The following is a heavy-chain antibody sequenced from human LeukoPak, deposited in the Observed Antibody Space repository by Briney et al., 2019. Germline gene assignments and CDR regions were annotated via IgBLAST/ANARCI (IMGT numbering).Heavy chain of an antibody. Sequence: SETLSLTCTVSDGSISSGGYYWSWIRQHPGKGLEWIGYIYYSGSTYYNPSLKSRVTISVDTSKNQFSLKLSSVTAADTAVYYCAREGVHYYDSSGYYAVYWGQGTLVTVSS. CDR1: DGSISSGGYY. CDR3: AREGVHYYDSSGYYAVY. D-gene: IGHD3-22*01. CDR2: IYYSGST. V-gene: IGHV4-31*03. J-gene: IGHJ4*02.